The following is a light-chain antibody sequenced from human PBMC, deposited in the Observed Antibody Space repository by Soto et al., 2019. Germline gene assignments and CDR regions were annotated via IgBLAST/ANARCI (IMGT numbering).Light chain of an antibody. CDR2: DAS. V-gene: IGKV3-20*01. Sequence: EIVLTQSPGTLSLSPGERATLSCRASQSVSLSQLAWFQQKPGQAPRLLIYDASSRAIGIPDRFSGSGSGTDFTLTISRLEPEDFAVYHWQKYGSSPLTFGQGTKVEIK. CDR1: QSVSLSQ. CDR3: QKYGSSPLT. J-gene: IGKJ1*01.